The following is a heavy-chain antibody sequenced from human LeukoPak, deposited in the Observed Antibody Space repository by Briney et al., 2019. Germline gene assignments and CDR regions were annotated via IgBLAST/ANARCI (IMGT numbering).Heavy chain of an antibody. CDR2: IIPIFGTA. V-gene: IGHV1-69*06. CDR1: GGTFSSYA. CDR3: ARAIRGSKIASRYYYYYMDV. J-gene: IGHJ6*03. D-gene: IGHD3-10*01. Sequence: SVKVSCKASGGTFSSYAISWVRQAPGQGLEWMGGIIPIFGTANYAQKFQGRVTITADKSTSTAYMELYSLRSEDTAVYYCARAIRGSKIASRYYYYYMDVWGKGTTVTVSS.